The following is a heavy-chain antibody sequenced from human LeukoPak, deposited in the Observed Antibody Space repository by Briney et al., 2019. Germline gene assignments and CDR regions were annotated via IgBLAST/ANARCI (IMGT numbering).Heavy chain of an antibody. CDR1: GFTFSSYW. CDR3: ARDLRAPPGH. V-gene: IGHV3-74*01. D-gene: IGHD7-27*01. Sequence: GGSLRLSCVASGFTFSSYWMYWDRQVPGKGLVWVSGMKGDGSDTTYADSVKGRFTISRDNAKNTVYLQMNSLRAEDTGVYYCARDLRAPPGHWGQGTLVTVSS. J-gene: IGHJ4*02. CDR2: MKGDGSDT.